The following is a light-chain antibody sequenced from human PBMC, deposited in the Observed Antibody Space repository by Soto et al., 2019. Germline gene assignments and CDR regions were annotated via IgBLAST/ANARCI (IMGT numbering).Light chain of an antibody. CDR1: QSISSY. J-gene: IGKJ1*01. V-gene: IGKV1-39*01. CDR3: HQSYSNPT. CDR2: AAS. Sequence: DIQMTQSPSSLSASVGDRVTITCRASQSISSYLNWYQQKPGKAPKLLIYAASSLQSGVPSRFSGSGSGTDFTLTISSLQPEDFATYYCHQSYSNPTFGQGTKVEIK.